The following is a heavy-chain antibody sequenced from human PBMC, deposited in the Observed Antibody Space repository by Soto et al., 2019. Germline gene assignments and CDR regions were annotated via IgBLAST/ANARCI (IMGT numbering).Heavy chain of an antibody. CDR1: GYTFTSFG. V-gene: IGHV1-18*01. D-gene: IGHD7-27*01. J-gene: IGHJ5*02. CDR2: ISGFNAYT. Sequence: QAQLVQSGAEVKKPGASVKVSCKASGYTFTSFGIGWVRQAPGQGLEWMGWISGFNAYTDYAQGLQGGVTMTTDTSTNTAYMELRSLKSDDTAVYYCAKSGDGNWFETWGQGTPVTVSS. CDR3: AKSGDGNWFET.